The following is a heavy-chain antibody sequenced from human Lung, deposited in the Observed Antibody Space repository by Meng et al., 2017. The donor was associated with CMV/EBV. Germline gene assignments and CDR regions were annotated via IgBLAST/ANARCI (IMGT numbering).Heavy chain of an antibody. CDR3: AKDFCSSTSCYRSYYYYYGMDV. D-gene: IGHD2-2*01. Sequence: GGSXRLXCAASGFXFSDFSMHWVRQAPGKGLEWVAFIRYDGSNKYYADSVKGRFTISRDNSKNTLYLQMNSLRAEDTAVYYCAKDFCSSTSCYRSYYYYYGMDVWXQGTXVTVSS. V-gene: IGHV3-30*02. J-gene: IGHJ6*02. CDR2: IRYDGSNK. CDR1: GFXFSDFS.